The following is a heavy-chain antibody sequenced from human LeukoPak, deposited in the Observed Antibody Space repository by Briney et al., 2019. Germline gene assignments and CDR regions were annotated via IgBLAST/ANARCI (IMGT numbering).Heavy chain of an antibody. J-gene: IGHJ6*03. D-gene: IGHD2-21*01. CDR1: GFTFSDYY. CDR3: ARGIHPHMDYYYYYMDV. V-gene: IGHV3-11*01. Sequence: GGSLRLSCAASGFTFSDYYMSWIRQAPGKGLEWVSYISSSGSTIYYADSVKGRFTISRDNAKNSLYLQMNSLRAEDTAVYYCARGIHPHMDYYYYYMDVWGKGTTVTISS. CDR2: ISSSGSTI.